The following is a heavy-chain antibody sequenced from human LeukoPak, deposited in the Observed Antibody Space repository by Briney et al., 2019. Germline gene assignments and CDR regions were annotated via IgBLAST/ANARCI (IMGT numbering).Heavy chain of an antibody. D-gene: IGHD6-19*01. CDR3: ARSYVRGWYEVGGIDY. CDR1: GFTFSSYA. Sequence: GRSLRLSCAASGFTFSSYAMHWVRQAPGKGLEWVAVISYDGSNKYYADSVKGRFTISRDNSKNTLYLQMNSLRAEDTVVYYCARSYVRGWYEVGGIDYWGQGTLVTVSS. V-gene: IGHV3-30-3*01. CDR2: ISYDGSNK. J-gene: IGHJ4*02.